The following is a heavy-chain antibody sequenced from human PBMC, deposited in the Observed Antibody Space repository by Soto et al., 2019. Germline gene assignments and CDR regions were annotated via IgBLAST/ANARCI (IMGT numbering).Heavy chain of an antibody. V-gene: IGHV4-61*01. CDR3: ARSQRGRTAFTFDY. D-gene: IGHD1-26*01. CDR1: GDSVGSENYY. Sequence: SETLPLTCTVSGDSVGSENYYWAWIRQSPKKGLEWIGYIYYSGTTNYNSHLKSRVSLSVDTSRNQFSLSLTSVTAADTAVYFCARSQRGRTAFTFDYWGQGVLVTVS. J-gene: IGHJ4*02. CDR2: IYYSGTT.